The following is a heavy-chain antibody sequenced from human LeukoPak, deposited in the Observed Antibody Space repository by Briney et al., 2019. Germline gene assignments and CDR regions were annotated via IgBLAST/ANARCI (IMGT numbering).Heavy chain of an antibody. Sequence: GGSLRLSCAASGFTFSTYNMSWVRQAPGKGLEWVSVIYSGGSTYYADSVQGRFTISRDNSKNTLYLQMNSLRAEDTAVYYCTAPRPPYWGQGTLVTVSS. J-gene: IGHJ4*02. CDR3: TAPRPPY. D-gene: IGHD6-6*01. V-gene: IGHV3-66*01. CDR1: GFTFSTYN. CDR2: IYSGGST.